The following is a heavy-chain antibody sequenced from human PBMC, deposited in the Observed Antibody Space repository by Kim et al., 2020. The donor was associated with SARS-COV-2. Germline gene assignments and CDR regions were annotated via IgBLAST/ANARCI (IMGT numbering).Heavy chain of an antibody. CDR3: ARGYYDSSGYYPDAFDI. D-gene: IGHD3-22*01. J-gene: IGHJ3*02. V-gene: IGHV3-53*04. Sequence: VKGRLTISRHNSKNTLYLKMNSLRAEDTAVYYCARGYYDSSGYYPDAFDIWGQGTMVTVSS.